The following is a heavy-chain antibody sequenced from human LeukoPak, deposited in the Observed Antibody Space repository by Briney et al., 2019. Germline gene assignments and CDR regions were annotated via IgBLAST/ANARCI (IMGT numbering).Heavy chain of an antibody. CDR2: IYYSGST. J-gene: IGHJ4*02. D-gene: IGHD2-2*01. CDR3: ARQLGYCSSTSCYADKVDY. V-gene: IGHV4-39*01. Sequence: SETLSLTCTVSGGSISISSYYWGWIRQPPGKGLEWIGSIYYSGSTYYNPSLKSRVTISVDTSKNQFSLKLSSVTAADTAVYYCARQLGYCSSTSCYADKVDYWGQGTLVTVSS. CDR1: GGSISISSYY.